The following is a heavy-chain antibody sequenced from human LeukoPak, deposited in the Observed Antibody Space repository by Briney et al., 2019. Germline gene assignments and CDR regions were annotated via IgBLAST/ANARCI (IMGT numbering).Heavy chain of an antibody. CDR3: ARRLDC. V-gene: IGHV3-48*01. J-gene: IGHJ4*02. Sequence: GSLRLSCAASGLTFSSYSMNWVRQAPGKGLEWISYISETSSLMYYVDSVKGRFTISRDNAKNSLYLQMSSLRAEDTAVYCCARRLDCCGQGALVTVSS. CDR1: GLTFSSYS. CDR2: ISETSSLM.